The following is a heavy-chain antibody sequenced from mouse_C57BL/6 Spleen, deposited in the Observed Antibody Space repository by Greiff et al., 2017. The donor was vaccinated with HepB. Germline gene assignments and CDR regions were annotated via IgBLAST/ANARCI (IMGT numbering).Heavy chain of an antibody. CDR3: ARHEGGYYGSRKYFDV. D-gene: IGHD1-1*01. J-gene: IGHJ1*03. Sequence: QVQLKESGAELVKPGASVKLSCKASGYTFTEYTIHWVKQRSGQGLEWIGWFYPGSGSIKYNEKFKDKATLTADKSSSTVYMELSRLTSEDSAVYFCARHEGGYYGSRKYFDVWGTGTTVTVSS. CDR1: GYTFTEYT. V-gene: IGHV1-62-2*01. CDR2: FYPGSGSI.